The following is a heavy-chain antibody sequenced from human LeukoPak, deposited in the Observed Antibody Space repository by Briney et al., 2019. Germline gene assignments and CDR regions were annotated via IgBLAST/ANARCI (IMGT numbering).Heavy chain of an antibody. Sequence: SETLSLTCTVSGGSISSYYWSWIRQPPGKGLEWIGYIYHSGSTDYNPSLKSRVIISVDTSKNQFSLKLSSVTAADTAVYYCARGGPGYYASGTLGYFDYWGQGTLVTVSS. CDR2: IYHSGST. D-gene: IGHD3-10*01. V-gene: IGHV4-59*08. CDR3: ARGGPGYYASGTLGYFDY. J-gene: IGHJ4*02. CDR1: GGSISSYY.